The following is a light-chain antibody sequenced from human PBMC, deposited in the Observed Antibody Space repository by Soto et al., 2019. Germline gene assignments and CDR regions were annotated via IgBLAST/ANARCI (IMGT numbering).Light chain of an antibody. CDR1: QSIRTN. CDR2: GAS. V-gene: IGKV3-15*01. CDR3: QQYFNWPLTWT. J-gene: IGKJ3*01. Sequence: EIVLTQSSATLSVSAGGTVTLSCRASQSIRTNVAWYQQIPGQAPRLLVYGASTRATGVPARFSGSGSGIEFTLTISSLQSEDSAFYYCQQYFNWPLTWTFGPGTKVQIK.